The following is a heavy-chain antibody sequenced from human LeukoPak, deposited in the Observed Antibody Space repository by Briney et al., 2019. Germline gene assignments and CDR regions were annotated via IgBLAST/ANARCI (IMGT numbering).Heavy chain of an antibody. CDR3: ARKSTAARLDDY. J-gene: IGHJ4*02. V-gene: IGHV3-23*01. CDR1: GFTFSSYA. D-gene: IGHD6-13*01. CDR2: ISGSGGST. Sequence: GGSLRLSCAASGFTFSSYAMGWVRQAPGKGLEWVSAISGSGGSTYYADSVKGRFTISRDNSKNTLYLQMNSLRAEDTAVYYCARKSTAARLDDYWGQGTLVTVSS.